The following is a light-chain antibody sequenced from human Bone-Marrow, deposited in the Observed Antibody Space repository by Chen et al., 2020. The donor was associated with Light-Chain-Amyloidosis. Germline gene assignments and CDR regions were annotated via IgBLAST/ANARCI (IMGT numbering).Light chain of an antibody. Sequence: EIVLTQSPGTLSLSPGEGANLSCRASQTISSNYLTWYQQKFGQAPRLLIYGSSSRANGIPDRFTGSGSGADFTLTINRLEPEYFAMYYWQQYGTSPLTFGGGTKVEIK. CDR1: QTISSNY. V-gene: IGKV3-20*01. J-gene: IGKJ4*01. CDR3: QQYGTSPLT. CDR2: GSS.